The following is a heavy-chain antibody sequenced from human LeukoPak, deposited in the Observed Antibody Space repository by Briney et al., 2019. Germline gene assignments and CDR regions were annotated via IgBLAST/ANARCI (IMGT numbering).Heavy chain of an antibody. Sequence: ALVKVSCKVSGYTLTELSMHWVRQAPGKGLEWMGGFDPEDGETIYAQKFQGRVTMTEDTSTDTAYMELSSLRSEDTAVYYCATSRGYCSSTSCYRYFDYWGQGTLVTVSS. CDR3: ATSRGYCSSTSCYRYFDY. J-gene: IGHJ4*02. V-gene: IGHV1-24*01. D-gene: IGHD2-2*02. CDR2: FDPEDGET. CDR1: GYTLTELS.